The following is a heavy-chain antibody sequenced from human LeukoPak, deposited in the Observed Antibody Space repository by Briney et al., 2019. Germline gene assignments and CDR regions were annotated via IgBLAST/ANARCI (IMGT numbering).Heavy chain of an antibody. Sequence: ASVKVSCKASGYTFTSYGISWVRQAPGQGLEWMGWISAYNGNTNYAQKLQGRVTMTTDTSTSTAYMELRSLRSDDTAVYYCARGPTMIVVVDDAFDIWGQGTMVTASS. CDR1: GYTFTSYG. J-gene: IGHJ3*02. V-gene: IGHV1-18*01. CDR3: ARGPTMIVVVDDAFDI. CDR2: ISAYNGNT. D-gene: IGHD3-22*01.